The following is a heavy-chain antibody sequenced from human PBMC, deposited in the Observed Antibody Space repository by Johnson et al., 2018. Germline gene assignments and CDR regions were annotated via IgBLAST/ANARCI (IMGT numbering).Heavy chain of an antibody. V-gene: IGHV3-33*08. CDR3: ARDLVRVGTSYGMDV. D-gene: IGHD3-10*01. CDR2: IWYDGSNK. CDR1: GFTFSGSA. J-gene: IGHJ6*02. Sequence: QVQLVQSGGGLVQPGGSLKLSCAASGFTFSGSAMHWVRQAPGKGLEWVAVIWYDGSNKYNADYVKGRFTISRDNSKNTPYLQMNSLRAEDTAVYYCARDLVRVGTSYGMDVWGQGTTVTVSS.